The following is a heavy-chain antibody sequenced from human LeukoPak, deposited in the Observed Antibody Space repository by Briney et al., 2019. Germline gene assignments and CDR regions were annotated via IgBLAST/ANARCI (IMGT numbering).Heavy chain of an antibody. CDR3: ARGGSYYDSSGYLALDY. V-gene: IGHV4-61*01. CDR1: GGSVSSGSYY. CDR2: IYYSGST. D-gene: IGHD3-22*01. Sequence: SETLSLTCTVSGGSVSSGSYYWSWIRQPPGKGLEWIGYIYYSGSTNYNPSLKSRVTISVDTSKNQFSLKLSSVTAADTAVYYCARGGSYYDSSGYLALDYWGQGTLVTVSS. J-gene: IGHJ4*02.